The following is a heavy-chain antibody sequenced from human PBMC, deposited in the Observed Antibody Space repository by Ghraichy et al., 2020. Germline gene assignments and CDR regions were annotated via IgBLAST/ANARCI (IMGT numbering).Heavy chain of an antibody. CDR1: GFTFSSYG. CDR3: ARESWGEGSNFWAFDV. D-gene: IGHD3-3*01. CDR2: INSDGCST. J-gene: IGHJ4*01. Sequence: GGSLRLSCAVSGFTFSSYGMHWVRQGPGKGLVWVSRINSDGCSTNYADSVKGRFTISRDNAKNSLHLQMNSLRAEDTAFYYCARESWGEGSNFWAFDVWGQGTLVTVSS. V-gene: IGHV3-74*01.